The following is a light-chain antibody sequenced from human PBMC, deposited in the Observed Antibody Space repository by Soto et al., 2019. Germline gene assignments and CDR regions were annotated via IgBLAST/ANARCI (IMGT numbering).Light chain of an antibody. CDR3: HSYDTSLRGSL. V-gene: IGLV1-40*01. J-gene: IGLJ2*01. CDR2: GTT. CDR1: SSNIGANYD. Sequence: QAVVTQPPSVSGAPGQRVTISCTGSSSNIGANYDVHWYQRLPGTAPKLLIFGTTNRPSGVPDRFSGSKSGTSASLAITGLQAEDEADYFCHSYDTSLRGSLFGGGTKLTVL.